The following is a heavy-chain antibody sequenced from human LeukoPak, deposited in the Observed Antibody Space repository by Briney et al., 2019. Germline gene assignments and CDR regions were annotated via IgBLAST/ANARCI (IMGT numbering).Heavy chain of an antibody. V-gene: IGHV3-48*02. CDR3: VRDRDYAFDF. J-gene: IGHJ3*01. CDR2: SNTDGTI. CDR1: GFTFSYYS. Sequence: PGGSLRLSCAASGFTFSYYSMNRVRQAPGKGLEWISYSNTDGTISYADSVKGQFTISRDNAENSLYLQMNSLRDEDTAVYFCVRDRDYAFDFWGQGTMVTVSS.